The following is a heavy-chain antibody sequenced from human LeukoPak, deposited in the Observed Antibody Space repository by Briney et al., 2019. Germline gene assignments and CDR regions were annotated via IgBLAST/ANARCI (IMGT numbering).Heavy chain of an antibody. CDR1: GVSISSTNSY. J-gene: IGHJ4*02. D-gene: IGHD1-26*01. CDR3: ARKREGPTTGIDY. Sequence: SETLSLTCTVSGVSISSTNSYLGWIRQSPRTGLEWIGNIYSSGSTYYNPSLKSRVTISIDTSENQFSLKLTSVTAADTAVYYCARKREGPTTGIDYWGQGTLVTVSS. CDR2: IYSSGST. V-gene: IGHV4-39*07.